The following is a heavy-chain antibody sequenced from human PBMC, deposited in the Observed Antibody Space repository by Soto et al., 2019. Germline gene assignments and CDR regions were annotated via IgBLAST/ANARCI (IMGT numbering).Heavy chain of an antibody. J-gene: IGHJ4*02. Sequence: EVQLVESGGGLVKPGGSLRLSCAASGLTFSNAWMSWVRQAPGKGLEWVGRIKSKADGGTTDYAAPVKGRLTISRDDSKNNLYLQMNSLKIDDTGVYYCTTYSSGWYWGLGTLVTVSS. CDR1: GLTFSNAW. V-gene: IGHV3-15*01. CDR2: IKSKADGGTT. D-gene: IGHD6-19*01. CDR3: TTYSSGWY.